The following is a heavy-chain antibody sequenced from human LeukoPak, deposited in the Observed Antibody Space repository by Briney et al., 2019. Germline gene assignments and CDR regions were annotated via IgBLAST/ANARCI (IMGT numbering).Heavy chain of an antibody. Sequence: GGSLRLSCVASGFTFSSYGMHWVRQAPGKGLEWVAVIWYDGSNKYYADSVKGRFTISRDNSKNTLYLQMNSLRAEDTAVYYCATQIIAVAGRPSDYWGQGTLVTVSS. D-gene: IGHD6-19*01. V-gene: IGHV3-33*01. J-gene: IGHJ4*02. CDR1: GFTFSSYG. CDR2: IWYDGSNK. CDR3: ATQIIAVAGRPSDY.